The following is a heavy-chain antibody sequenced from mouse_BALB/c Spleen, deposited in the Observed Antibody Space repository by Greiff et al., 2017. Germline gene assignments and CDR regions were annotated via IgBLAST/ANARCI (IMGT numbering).Heavy chain of an antibody. Sequence: EVKLVESGGDLVKPGGSLKLSCAASGFTFSSYGMSWVRQTPDKRLEWVATISSGGSYTYYPDSVKGRFTISRDNAKNTLYLQMSSLKSEDTAMYYCARQGDGKGDYFDYWGQGTTLTVSS. CDR3: ARQGDGKGDYFDY. V-gene: IGHV5-6*02. D-gene: IGHD2-1*01. CDR2: ISSGGSYT. CDR1: GFTFSSYG. J-gene: IGHJ2*01.